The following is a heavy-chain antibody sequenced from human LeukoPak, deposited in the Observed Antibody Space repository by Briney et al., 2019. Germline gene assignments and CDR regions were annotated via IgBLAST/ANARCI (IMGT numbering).Heavy chain of an antibody. CDR3: ARLSGGHYDSSGYYSY. J-gene: IGHJ4*02. V-gene: IGHV5-51*01. Sequence: GESLKISCKGSGYRFISYWIGWVRQMPGKGLEWMGIIYPGDSDTRYSPSFQGQVTISADKSISTAYLQWSSLKASDTAMYYCARLSGGHYDSSGYYSYWGQGTLVTVSS. CDR1: GYRFISYW. D-gene: IGHD3-22*01. CDR2: IYPGDSDT.